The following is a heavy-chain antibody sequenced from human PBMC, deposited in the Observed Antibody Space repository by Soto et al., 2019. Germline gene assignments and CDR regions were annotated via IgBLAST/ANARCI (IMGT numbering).Heavy chain of an antibody. J-gene: IGHJ4*02. D-gene: IGHD5-18*01. CDR3: AREDGYGRYFDY. Sequence: GGSLRLSCAASGFTFSPFWMHWVRQAPGKGLEWVSVIYSGGSTYYADSVKGRFTISRDNSKNTLYLQMNSLRAEDTAVYYCAREDGYGRYFDYWGQGTLVTVSS. CDR1: GFTFSPFW. CDR2: IYSGGST. V-gene: IGHV3-53*01.